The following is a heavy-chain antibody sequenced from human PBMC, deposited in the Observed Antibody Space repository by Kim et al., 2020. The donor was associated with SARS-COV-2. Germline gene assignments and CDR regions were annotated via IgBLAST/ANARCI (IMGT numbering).Heavy chain of an antibody. CDR1: GYTFTSYD. CDR2: MNPNSGNT. CDR3: ARGGAITMIVVVITPYYYYGMGV. Sequence: ASVKVSCKASGYTFTSYDINWVRQATGQGLEWMGWMNPNSGNTGYAQKFQGRVTMTRNTSISTAYMELSSLRSEDTAVYYCARGGAITMIVVVITPYYYYGMGVWGQGATVPVS. J-gene: IGHJ6*02. V-gene: IGHV1-8*01. D-gene: IGHD3-22*01.